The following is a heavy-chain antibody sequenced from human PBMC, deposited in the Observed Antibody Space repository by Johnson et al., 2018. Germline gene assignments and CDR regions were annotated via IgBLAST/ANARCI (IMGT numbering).Heavy chain of an antibody. J-gene: IGHJ3*02. CDR2: ISYDGSNK. CDR1: GFTFSSYA. D-gene: IGHD2-15*01. Sequence: QVQLVQSGGGVVEPGRSLRLSCAASGFTFSSYAMHWVRQAPGKGLEWVAVISYDGSNKYYADSVKGRFTISSDNSKNTLYLQMNSLRAEDTAVYYCERDLSPGYCSGGSCYLDAFDIWGQGTMVTVSS. V-gene: IGHV3-30-3*01. CDR3: ERDLSPGYCSGGSCYLDAFDI.